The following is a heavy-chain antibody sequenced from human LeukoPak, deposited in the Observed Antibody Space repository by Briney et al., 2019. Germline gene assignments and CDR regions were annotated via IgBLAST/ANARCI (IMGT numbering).Heavy chain of an antibody. CDR2: INHSGST. Sequence: SETLSLTCAVYGGSFSGYYWSWIRQPPGKGLEWIGEINHSGSTNYNPSLKSRVTISVDTSKNQFSLKLSSVTAADTAVYYCARKLSRYCSGGSCPNWFDPWGQGTLVTVSS. D-gene: IGHD2-15*01. CDR1: GGSFSGYY. J-gene: IGHJ5*02. CDR3: ARKLSRYCSGGSCPNWFDP. V-gene: IGHV4-34*01.